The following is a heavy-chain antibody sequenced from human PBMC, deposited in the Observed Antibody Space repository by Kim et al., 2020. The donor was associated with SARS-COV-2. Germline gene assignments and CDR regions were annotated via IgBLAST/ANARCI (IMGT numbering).Heavy chain of an antibody. J-gene: IGHJ4*02. Sequence: GGSLRLSCAASGFTFSSYAMSWVRQAPGKGLEWVSAISGSGGSTYYADSVKGRFTISRDNSKNTLYLQMNSLRAEDMAVYYCAKRVGILTGYYVDYWGQGTLVTVSS. V-gene: IGHV3-23*01. D-gene: IGHD3-9*01. CDR3: AKRVGILTGYYVDY. CDR2: ISGSGGST. CDR1: GFTFSSYA.